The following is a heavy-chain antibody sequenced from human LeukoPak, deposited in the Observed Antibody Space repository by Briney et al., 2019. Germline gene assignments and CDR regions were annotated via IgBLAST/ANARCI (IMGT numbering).Heavy chain of an antibody. CDR2: IKEAGSEK. CDR1: GFTFSNYW. D-gene: IGHD6-13*01. V-gene: IGHV3-7*04. J-gene: IGHJ4*02. Sequence: PGGSLRLSCAASGFTFSNYWMSWVRQAPGKGLEFMANIKEAGSEKYYVDSVKGRFTISRDNDKNSVHLQMNSLRAEDTAVYYCARGGGMRSWYDFGYWGQGTLVTVSS. CDR3: ARGGGMRSWYDFGY.